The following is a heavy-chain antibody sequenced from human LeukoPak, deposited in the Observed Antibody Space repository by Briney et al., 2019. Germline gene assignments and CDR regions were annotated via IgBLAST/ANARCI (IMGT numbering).Heavy chain of an antibody. D-gene: IGHD1-26*01. CDR2: INPNSGGT. CDR1: GYTFTSYY. Sequence: ASVKVSCKASGYTFTSYYIHWVRQAPGQGLEWMGWINPNSGGTDYAQKFQGRVTMTSDTSITTVNMELSSLRSDDTAVYYCARDHRYTGRYFGGNLDYFDSWGQGTLVSVSS. V-gene: IGHV1-2*02. CDR3: ARDHRYTGRYFGGNLDYFDS. J-gene: IGHJ4*02.